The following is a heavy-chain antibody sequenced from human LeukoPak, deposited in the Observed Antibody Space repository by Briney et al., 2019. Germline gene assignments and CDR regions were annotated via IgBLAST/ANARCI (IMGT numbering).Heavy chain of an antibody. CDR2: IYYSGST. V-gene: IGHV4-59*08. D-gene: IGHD6-13*01. Sequence: SETLSLTCTVSGGSISSYYWSWIRQPPGKGLEWIGYIYYSGSTNYNPSLKSRVTISVDTSKNQFSLKVSSVTAADTAVYYCARLSTSSWYEGRYFDYWGQGTLVTVSS. CDR3: ARLSTSSWYEGRYFDY. CDR1: GGSISSYY. J-gene: IGHJ4*02.